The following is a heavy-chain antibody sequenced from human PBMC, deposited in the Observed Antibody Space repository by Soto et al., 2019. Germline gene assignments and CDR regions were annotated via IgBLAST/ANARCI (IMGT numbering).Heavy chain of an antibody. CDR2: ISYDGSNK. J-gene: IGHJ4*02. V-gene: IGHV3-30*18. Sequence: CLRLSGAAAGCTVRTYTMNLILQAPGKGLDWVAVISYDGSNKYYADSVKGRFTISRDNSKNTLYLQMNSLRAEDTAVYYCAKDQGIVGAPGNSDYWGQGTLVTV. CDR3: AKDQGIVGAPGNSDY. D-gene: IGHD1-26*01. CDR1: GCTVRTYT.